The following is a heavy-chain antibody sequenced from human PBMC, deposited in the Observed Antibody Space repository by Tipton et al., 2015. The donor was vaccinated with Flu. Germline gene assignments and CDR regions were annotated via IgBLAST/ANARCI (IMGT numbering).Heavy chain of an antibody. Sequence: TLSLTCSVSGDSIGSRYFWGWIRQPPGKGLEWIGNIHRSGTTYYNPSLKSRVTISVDASKNQFTLRLSSVTAADTAVYYCARGGRYCDSTSCFPNGLDVWGQGTTVTVSS. CDR1: GDSIGSRYF. J-gene: IGHJ6*02. CDR2: IHRSGTT. D-gene: IGHD2-2*01. CDR3: ARGGRYCDSTSCFPNGLDV. V-gene: IGHV4-38-2*02.